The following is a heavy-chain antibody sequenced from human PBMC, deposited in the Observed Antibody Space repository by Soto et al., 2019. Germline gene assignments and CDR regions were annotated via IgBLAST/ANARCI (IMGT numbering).Heavy chain of an antibody. D-gene: IGHD1-26*01. CDR1: GFTFSTYP. CDR2: IHGSGETT. Sequence: EEQLLESGGGLVQPGGSLRLSCAASGFTFSTYPMTWVRQAPGKGLEWVSSIHGSGETTYYADSVKGRFTISRDNSKNTLYLEMDSLRANDTAVYFCARRSSGSYYAAFYVWGQGTVVTFSS. CDR3: ARRSSGSYYAAFYV. J-gene: IGHJ3*01. V-gene: IGHV3-23*01.